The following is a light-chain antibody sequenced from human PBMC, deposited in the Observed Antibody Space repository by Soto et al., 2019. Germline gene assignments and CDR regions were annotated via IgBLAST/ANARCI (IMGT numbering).Light chain of an antibody. Sequence: QSALTQPASVSGSPGQSITISCTGSSSDVGSYTFVSWYQHHPGKAPKLMIYEATKRPSGVSHRFSGSKAGNTASLTSSGLQDEDEGEYYCCSSAGSMTWVFGGGTKLTVL. J-gene: IGLJ3*02. V-gene: IGLV2-23*01. CDR3: CSSAGSMTWV. CDR2: EAT. CDR1: SSDVGSYTF.